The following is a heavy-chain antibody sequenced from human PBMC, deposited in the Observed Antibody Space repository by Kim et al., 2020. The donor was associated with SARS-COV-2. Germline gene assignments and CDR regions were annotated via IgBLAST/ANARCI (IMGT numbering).Heavy chain of an antibody. CDR3: ARDKPSSDYDILTGYPSRYYYYGMDV. CDR1: GITVSSNY. V-gene: IGHV3-53*01. Sequence: GGSLRLSCAASGITVSSNYMSWVRQAPGKGLEWVSVIYSGGSTYYADSVKGRFTISRDNSKNTLYLQMNSLRAEDTAVYYCARDKPSSDYDILTGYPSRYYYYGMDVWGQGTTVTVSS. J-gene: IGHJ6*02. CDR2: IYSGGST. D-gene: IGHD3-9*01.